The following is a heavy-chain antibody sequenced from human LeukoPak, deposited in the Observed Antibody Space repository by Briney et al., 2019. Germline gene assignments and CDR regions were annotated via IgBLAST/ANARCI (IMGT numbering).Heavy chain of an antibody. J-gene: IGHJ3*02. D-gene: IGHD4-17*01. CDR2: IYYSGST. V-gene: IGHV4-31*03. Sequence: SETLSLTCTVSGGSISSGGYSWSWIRQHPGKGLEWIGYIYYSGSTYYNPSLKSRVTISVDTSKNQFSLKLSSVTAADTAVYYCARVESSRDYGDYGPVYAFDIWGQGTMVTVSS. CDR3: ARVESSRDYGDYGPVYAFDI. CDR1: GGSISSGGYS.